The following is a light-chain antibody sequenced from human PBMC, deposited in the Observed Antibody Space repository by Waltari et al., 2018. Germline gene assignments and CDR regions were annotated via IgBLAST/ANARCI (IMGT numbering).Light chain of an antibody. Sequence: QSALTQPRSVSGSPGQSVTNSCPGTSSDFTGYNYVSWYQQLPGKAPKLMIYDVVKRPSGVPDRFSASKSGNTASLTISGLQAEDEADYYCCSYVGSNVVFGGGTKLTVL. V-gene: IGLV2-11*01. CDR1: SSDFTGYNY. J-gene: IGLJ2*01. CDR2: DVV. CDR3: CSYVGSNVV.